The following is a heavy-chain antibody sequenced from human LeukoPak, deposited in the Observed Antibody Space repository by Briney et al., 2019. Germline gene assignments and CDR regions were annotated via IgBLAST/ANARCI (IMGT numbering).Heavy chain of an antibody. CDR3: ARAKQGDCSSTSCYFGYYYYYMDV. V-gene: IGHV4-38-2*02. Sequence: ASETLSLTCTVSGYSINSGYYWGWIRQPPGKGLEWIGSILHSGNTYYNPSLKSRVTISVATSKNQFSLKLSSVTAADTAVYYCARAKQGDCSSTSCYFGYYYYYMDVWGKGTTVTVSS. J-gene: IGHJ6*03. D-gene: IGHD2-2*01. CDR2: ILHSGNT. CDR1: GYSINSGYY.